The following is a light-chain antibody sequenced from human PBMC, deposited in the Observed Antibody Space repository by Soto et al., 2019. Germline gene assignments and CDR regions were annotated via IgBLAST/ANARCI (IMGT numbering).Light chain of an antibody. CDR3: LLYYDVIRV. V-gene: IGLV1-51*01. J-gene: IGLJ2*01. Sequence: QSVLTQPPSVSAAPGQRVTISCSGSSSNIGNNYVSWYQQLPGTAPKLLIYDNNKRPSGIPDRFSGSTSGTSATLAIAGLQTGDEADYYCLLYYDVIRVFGGGTKLTVL. CDR2: DNN. CDR1: SSNIGNNY.